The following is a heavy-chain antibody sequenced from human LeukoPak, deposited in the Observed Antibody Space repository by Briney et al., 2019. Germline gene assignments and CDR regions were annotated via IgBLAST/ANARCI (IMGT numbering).Heavy chain of an antibody. Sequence: GGSLRLSCAASGFTFSNYWMTWVRQAPGKGLEWVANIKQDGSEKYYVDSVKGRFTISRDNAKNSLYLQMNSLRAEDTAVNYCARLRGSYCLDVWGKGTTVTVSS. CDR3: ARLRGSYCLDV. J-gene: IGHJ6*03. V-gene: IGHV3-7*01. CDR1: GFTFSNYW. CDR2: IKQDGSEK. D-gene: IGHD1-26*01.